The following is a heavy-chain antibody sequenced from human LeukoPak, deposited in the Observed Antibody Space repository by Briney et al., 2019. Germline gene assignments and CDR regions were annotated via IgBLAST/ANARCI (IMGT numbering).Heavy chain of an antibody. Sequence: GGSLRLSCAASGFTFNNYAMSWVRQAPGKGLEWVSVISGSAVSTYYADSVRGRFTISRDNSKNTLYLQMSSLRAEDTAVYYCAKDLEVAGRSYYYYNWDVWGQGTTVTVSS. CDR3: AKDLEVAGRSYYYYNWDV. CDR1: GFTFNNYA. J-gene: IGHJ6*02. V-gene: IGHV3-23*01. D-gene: IGHD6-19*01. CDR2: ISGSAVST.